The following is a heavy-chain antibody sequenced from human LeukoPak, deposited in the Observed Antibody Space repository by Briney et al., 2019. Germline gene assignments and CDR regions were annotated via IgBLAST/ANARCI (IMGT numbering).Heavy chain of an antibody. CDR2: ISWNSGSI. CDR3: AKSYGDYALDY. J-gene: IGHJ4*02. D-gene: IGHD4-17*01. Sequence: GRSLRLSCAASGFTFDDYAMHWVRQAPGKGLEWVSGISWNSGSIGYAAPVRGRFTISRDNAKNSLYLQMNSLRAEDMALYYCAKSYGDYALDYWGQGTLVTVSS. V-gene: IGHV3-9*03. CDR1: GFTFDDYA.